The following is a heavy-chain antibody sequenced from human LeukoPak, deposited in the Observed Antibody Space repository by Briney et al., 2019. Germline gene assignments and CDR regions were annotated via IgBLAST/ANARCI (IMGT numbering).Heavy chain of an antibody. J-gene: IGHJ4*02. V-gene: IGHV3-74*01. D-gene: IGHD5-18*01. CDR3: ARGVRIQLWHGIDY. CDR2: INSDGSST. Sequence: GGSLRLSCAASGFTFSSYWMHWVRQAPGKGLVWVSRINSDGSSTNYADSVKGRFTISRDNAKNTLYLQMNSLRAEDTAVYYCARGVRIQLWHGIDYWGQGTLVTVSS. CDR1: GFTFSSYW.